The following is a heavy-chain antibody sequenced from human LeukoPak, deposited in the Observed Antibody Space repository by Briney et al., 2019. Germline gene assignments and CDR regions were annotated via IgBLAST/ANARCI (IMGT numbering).Heavy chain of an antibody. V-gene: IGHV3-23*01. CDR3: ARDRSYSV. D-gene: IGHD2-21*01. Sequence: KTGGSLRLSCAASGFTFSSYAMSWVRQAPGKGLEWVSGITGSGGNTYSADSVKGRFTISRDNSKNTLYLQVNSLRAEDTAVYYCARDRSYSVWGQGTTVTVSS. CDR1: GFTFSSYA. CDR2: ITGSGGNT. J-gene: IGHJ6*02.